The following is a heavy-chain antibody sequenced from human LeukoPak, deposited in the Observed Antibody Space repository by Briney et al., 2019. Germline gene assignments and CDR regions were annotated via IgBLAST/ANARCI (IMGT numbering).Heavy chain of an antibody. CDR2: MNPNSGNT. D-gene: IGHD5-12*01. CDR1: GYTFSTYG. V-gene: IGHV1-8*02. CDR3: ARKGHSGYDPFDY. J-gene: IGHJ4*02. Sequence: GASVKVSCKPSGYTFSTYGINWVRQATGQGLEWMGWMNPNSGNTGYAQKFQGRVTMTRNTSISTAYMELSSLRSEDTAVYYCARKGHSGYDPFDYWGQGTLVTVSS.